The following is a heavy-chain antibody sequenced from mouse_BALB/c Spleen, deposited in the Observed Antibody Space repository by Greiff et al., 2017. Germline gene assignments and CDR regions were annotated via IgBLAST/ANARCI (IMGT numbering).Heavy chain of an antibody. Sequence: QVQLKESGPGLVAPSQSLSITCPVSGFSLTGYGVNWVRQPPGTGLEWLGMIWGDGSTDYNSALKSRLSISKDNSKSQVFLKMNSLQTDDTARYYCARDYYGSSYAMDDGGQGTAVTVAA. V-gene: IGHV2-6-7*01. D-gene: IGHD1-1*01. CDR2: IWGDGST. J-gene: IGHJ4*01. CDR3: ARDYYGSSYAMDD. CDR1: GFSLTGYG.